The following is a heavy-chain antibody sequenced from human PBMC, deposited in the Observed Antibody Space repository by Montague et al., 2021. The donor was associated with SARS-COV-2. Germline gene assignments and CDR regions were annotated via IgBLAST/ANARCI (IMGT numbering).Heavy chain of an antibody. D-gene: IGHD3-3*01. CDR2: INHSGST. Sequence: SETLSLPCAVYGGSFSGHYWSWIRQPPGKGLEWIGEINHSGSTNYNPSLKSRVTISVDTSKNQFSLKLSSVTAADTAVYYCARRSGEITLFGVVWRRAFDYWGQGTLVTVSS. CDR3: ARRSGEITLFGVVWRRAFDY. V-gene: IGHV4-34*01. CDR1: GGSFSGHY. J-gene: IGHJ4*02.